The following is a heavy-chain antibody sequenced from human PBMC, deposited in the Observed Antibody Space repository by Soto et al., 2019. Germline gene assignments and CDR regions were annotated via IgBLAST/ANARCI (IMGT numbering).Heavy chain of an antibody. D-gene: IGHD1-7*01. Sequence: SVKVSCKASGGTFGSYAISWVRQAPGQGLEWMGGIIPIFGTANYAQKFQGRVTITADESTSTAYMELSSLRSEDTAVYYCARDLTGTTFFLGMDVWGQGTTVTVSS. V-gene: IGHV1-69*13. CDR2: IIPIFGTA. J-gene: IGHJ6*02. CDR1: GGTFGSYA. CDR3: ARDLTGTTFFLGMDV.